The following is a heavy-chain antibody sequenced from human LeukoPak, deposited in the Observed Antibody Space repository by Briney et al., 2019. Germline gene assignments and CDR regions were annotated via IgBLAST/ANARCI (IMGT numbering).Heavy chain of an antibody. CDR1: GFTFSGYW. CDR3: ARGYYFDY. V-gene: IGHV3-7*01. J-gene: IGHJ4*02. Sequence: PGGSLRLSCAASGFTFSGYWMSWVRQAPGKGLEWVANIKQDGSEKYYVDSVKGRFTISRDNAKNSLYLQMNSLRAEDTAVYYCARGYYFDYWGQGTLVTVSS. CDR2: IKQDGSEK.